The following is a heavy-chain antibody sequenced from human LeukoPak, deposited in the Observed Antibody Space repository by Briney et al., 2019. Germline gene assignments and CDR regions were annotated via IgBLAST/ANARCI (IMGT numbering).Heavy chain of an antibody. D-gene: IGHD2-2*01. CDR3: ARESEEYCSSTSCRAFDY. Sequence: GASVKVSCKASGGTFSSYTISWVRQAPGQGLEWMGRIIPILGIANYAQKFQGRVTITADKSTSTAYMELGSLRSEDTAVYYCARESEEYCSSTSCRAFDYWGQGTLVTVSS. CDR1: GGTFSSYT. V-gene: IGHV1-69*04. J-gene: IGHJ4*02. CDR2: IIPILGIA.